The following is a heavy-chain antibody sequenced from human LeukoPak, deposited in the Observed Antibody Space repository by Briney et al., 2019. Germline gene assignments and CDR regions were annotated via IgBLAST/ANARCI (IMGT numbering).Heavy chain of an antibody. D-gene: IGHD6-13*01. J-gene: IGHJ4*02. CDR1: GFTFSSYS. V-gene: IGHV3-21*01. CDR2: ISSSSSYI. Sequence: GGSLRLSCAASGFTFSSYSMNWVRQAPGKGLEWVSSISSSSSYIYYADSVKGRFAISRDNAKNSLYLQMNSLRAEDTAVYYCTRHDIAAAGTRTNWGQGTLVTVSS. CDR3: TRHDIAAAGTRTN.